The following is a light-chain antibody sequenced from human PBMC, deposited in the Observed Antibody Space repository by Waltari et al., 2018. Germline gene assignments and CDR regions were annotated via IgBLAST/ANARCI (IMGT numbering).Light chain of an antibody. Sequence: QSALTQPASVSGSPGQSITISCTGTSSDVGSHNLVYWYQQHPGKAPKLMIYEVSKGPSGVSNRFSGSKSGNTASLTISGLQAEDEADYYCCSYAGSSTSLYVFGTGTKVTVL. CDR1: SSDVGSHNL. CDR2: EVS. CDR3: CSYAGSSTSLYV. J-gene: IGLJ1*01. V-gene: IGLV2-23*02.